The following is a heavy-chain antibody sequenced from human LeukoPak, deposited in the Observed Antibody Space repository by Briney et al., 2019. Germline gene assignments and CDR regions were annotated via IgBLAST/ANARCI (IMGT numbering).Heavy chain of an antibody. D-gene: IGHD1-26*01. CDR2: INSDGSDI. Sequence: GGSLRLSCAASGFTFSRYWMHWVRQAPGKGLVWVSRINSDGSDISYADSVKGRFTVSRDNAKNTVYLQMNSLRAEDTAVYYCARGSLGDGSLLIDYWGQGTLVTVSS. CDR3: ARGSLGDGSLLIDY. CDR1: GFTFSRYW. V-gene: IGHV3-74*01. J-gene: IGHJ4*02.